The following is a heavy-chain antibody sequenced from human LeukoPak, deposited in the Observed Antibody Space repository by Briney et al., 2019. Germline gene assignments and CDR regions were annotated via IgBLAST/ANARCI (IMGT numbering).Heavy chain of an antibody. J-gene: IGHJ3*02. CDR1: GFIFDDYA. D-gene: IGHD6-6*01. CDR2: IGWHGGTI. CDR3: AKDKSTRSSYGDAFDI. Sequence: GRYLRLSCVGSGFIFDDYAIHWVRQAPGKGLEWVSGIGWHGGTIGYADSVKGRFTVSRDNAKNSLYLQMNSLRSEDTALYFCAKDKSTRSSYGDAFDIWGQGTVVTVSS. V-gene: IGHV3-9*01.